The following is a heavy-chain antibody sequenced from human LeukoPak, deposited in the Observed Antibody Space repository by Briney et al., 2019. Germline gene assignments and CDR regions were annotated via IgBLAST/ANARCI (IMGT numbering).Heavy chain of an antibody. CDR2: ISYGGSNK. V-gene: IGHV3-30*03. CDR1: GFSFSSYG. CDR3: ARKQPGEVMVPADY. J-gene: IGHJ4*02. Sequence: GRSLRLSCAASGFSFSSYGMHWVRQAPGKGLEWVAMISYGGSNKYCADSVKGRFTISRDNSNNTLFLQMNSLGVEDTALYYCARKQPGEVMVPADYWGQGILVTVSS. D-gene: IGHD3-16*02.